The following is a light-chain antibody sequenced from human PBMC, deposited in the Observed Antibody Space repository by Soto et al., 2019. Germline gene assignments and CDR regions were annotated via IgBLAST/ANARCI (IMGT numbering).Light chain of an antibody. Sequence: QSALTQPASVSGSPGQSITISCTGTSSDVGSYNLVSWYQQHPGKAPKLMIYEGSKRPSGVSDRFSGSKSGNTASLTISGLQAEDEADYYCCSYAGSGTPLYVFGTGTKVTVL. V-gene: IGLV2-23*01. J-gene: IGLJ1*01. CDR2: EGS. CDR1: SSDVGSYNL. CDR3: CSYAGSGTPLYV.